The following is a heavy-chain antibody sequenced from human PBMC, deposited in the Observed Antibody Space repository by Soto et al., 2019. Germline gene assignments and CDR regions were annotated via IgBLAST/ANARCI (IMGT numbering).Heavy chain of an antibody. J-gene: IGHJ3*02. V-gene: IGHV3-21*01. CDR3: ARDFPTRHLPTVTTDAFDI. Sequence: GGSLRLSCAASGFTFSSYSMNWVRQAPGKGLEWVSSISSSSSYIYYADSVKGRFTISRDNAKNSLYLQMNSLRAEDTAVYYCARDFPTRHLPTVTTDAFDIWGQGTMVTVSS. CDR1: GFTFSSYS. CDR2: ISSSSSYI. D-gene: IGHD4-17*01.